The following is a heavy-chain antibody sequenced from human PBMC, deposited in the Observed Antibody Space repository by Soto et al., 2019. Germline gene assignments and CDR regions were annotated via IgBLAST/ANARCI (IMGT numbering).Heavy chain of an antibody. CDR1: RITVSSIY. CDR3: ARDSGGGDCDSSPSGIDV. J-gene: IGHJ6*02. D-gene: IGHD2-21*02. Sequence: AGSLRLSCDASRITVSSIYMSWVRQAAGKGLEWVTVIYSGGSTYSADSVKGRFTIYRDNSKNKLYLQMNRRRADDTDAYYCARDSGGGDCDSSPSGIDVWGQGT. CDR2: IYSGGST. V-gene: IGHV3-53*01.